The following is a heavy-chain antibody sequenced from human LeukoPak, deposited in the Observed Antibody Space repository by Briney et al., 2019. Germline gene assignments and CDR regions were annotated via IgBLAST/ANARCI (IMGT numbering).Heavy chain of an antibody. J-gene: IGHJ4*02. CDR2: INHSGST. D-gene: IGHD3-22*01. CDR3: ARRSEDSSGYYHFDY. V-gene: IGHV4-34*01. CDR1: GGSFSGYF. Sequence: SETLSLTCAVYGGSFSGYFWSWIRQPPGKGLEWIGEINHSGSTNHNPSLKSRVTISVDTSKNQFSLKLSSVTAADTAVYYCARRSEDSSGYYHFDYWGQGTLVTVSS.